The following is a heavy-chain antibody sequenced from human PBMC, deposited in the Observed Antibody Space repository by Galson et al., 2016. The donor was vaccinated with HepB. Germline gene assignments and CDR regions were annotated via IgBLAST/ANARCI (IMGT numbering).Heavy chain of an antibody. CDR1: GYTFTNYD. V-gene: IGHV1-8*01. D-gene: IGHD2-2*01. J-gene: IGHJ4*02. CDR3: ARGRKTGSNSWQSDNFDY. CDR2: MNPNNGDT. Sequence: SVKVSCKASGYTFTNYDLNWVRQATGQGLEWMGWMNPNNGDTGFAQRFQGRLTMTRDTSISTAYMELSSLTSEDTAVYFCARGRKTGSNSWQSDNFDYWGQGTAVTVSS.